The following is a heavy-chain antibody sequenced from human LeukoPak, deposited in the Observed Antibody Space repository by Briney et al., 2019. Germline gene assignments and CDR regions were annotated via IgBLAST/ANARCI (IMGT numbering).Heavy chain of an antibody. J-gene: IGHJ4*02. Sequence: ASVKVSCKVSGYTLTELSMHWVRQAPGKGLEWMGGFDPEDGETIYAQKFQGRVTMTEDTSTDTAYMELSSLRSEDTAVYYCATVDSGYETLNSWGQGTLVTVSS. CDR3: ATVDSGYETLNS. CDR2: FDPEDGET. V-gene: IGHV1-24*01. D-gene: IGHD5-12*01. CDR1: GYTLTELS.